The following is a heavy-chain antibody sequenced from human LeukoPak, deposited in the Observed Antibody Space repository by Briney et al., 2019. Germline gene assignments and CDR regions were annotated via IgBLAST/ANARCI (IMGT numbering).Heavy chain of an antibody. CDR3: AKDVGYYGSGSYYSD. CDR2: ISNDGIKK. D-gene: IGHD3-10*01. J-gene: IGHJ4*02. V-gene: IGHV3-30*18. CDR1: GFTFSSYS. Sequence: GGSLRLSCAASGFTFSSYSMNWVRQAPGKGLEWVAVISNDGIKKYYADSVKGRFTISRDNSKNTLYLQMNSLRVEDTAVYYCAKDVGYYGSGSYYSDWGQGTLVTVSS.